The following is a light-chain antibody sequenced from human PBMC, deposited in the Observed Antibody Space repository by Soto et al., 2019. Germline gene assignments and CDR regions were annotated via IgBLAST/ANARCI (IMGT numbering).Light chain of an antibody. CDR3: SSHAGSNHVV. CDR1: SSDVGGYNY. J-gene: IGLJ2*01. Sequence: QSVLTQPPSASGSPGQSVTISCTGTSSDVGGYNYVSWYQQHPGKAPKLMIYEVNERPSGVPDRFSGSKSGNTASLTVSGLQAEDEADYYCSSHAGSNHVVFGGGTQLTVL. CDR2: EVN. V-gene: IGLV2-8*01.